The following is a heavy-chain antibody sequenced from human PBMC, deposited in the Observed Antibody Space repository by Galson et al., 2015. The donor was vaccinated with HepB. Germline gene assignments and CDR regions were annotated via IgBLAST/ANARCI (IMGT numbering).Heavy chain of an antibody. D-gene: IGHD3-3*01. CDR1: GGSISSGGYY. J-gene: IGHJ5*02. V-gene: IGHV4-31*03. Sequence: TLSLTCTVSGGSISSGGYYWSWIRQHPGKGLEWIGYIYYSGSTYYNPSLKSRVTISVDTSKNQFSLKLSSVTAADTAVYYCARGWSGYEDNWFDPWGQGTLVTVSS. CDR3: ARGWSGYEDNWFDP. CDR2: IYYSGST.